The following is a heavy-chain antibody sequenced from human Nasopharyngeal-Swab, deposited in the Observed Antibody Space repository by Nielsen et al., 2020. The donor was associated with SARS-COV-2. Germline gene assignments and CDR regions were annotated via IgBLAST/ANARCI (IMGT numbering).Heavy chain of an antibody. CDR1: GGSFRGYY. J-gene: IGHJ6*03. Sequence: SETLSLTCAVYGGSFRGYYWGWIRQPPGKGLEWIGSIYYSESTYYNPSLKSRDTISVDTSKNQFSLKQSSVTAADTAVYYCAREAPYCSGGSCYHYYMDVWGKGTTVTVSS. CDR3: AREAPYCSGGSCYHYYMDV. V-gene: IGHV4-34*01. CDR2: IYYSEST. D-gene: IGHD2-15*01.